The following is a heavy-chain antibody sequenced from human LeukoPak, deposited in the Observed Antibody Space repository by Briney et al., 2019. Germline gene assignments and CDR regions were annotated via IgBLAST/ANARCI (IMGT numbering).Heavy chain of an antibody. CDR2: FDPEDGET. D-gene: IGHD1-26*01. J-gene: IGHJ4*02. CDR3: ATGASGSYLRSGPGDY. Sequence: ASVEVSCTVSGYTLTELSMHWVRQAPGKGLEWMGGFDPEDGETIYAQKFQGRVTMTEDTSTDTAYMELSSLRSEDTAVYYCATGASGSYLRSGPGDYWGQGTLVTVSS. CDR1: GYTLTELS. V-gene: IGHV1-24*01.